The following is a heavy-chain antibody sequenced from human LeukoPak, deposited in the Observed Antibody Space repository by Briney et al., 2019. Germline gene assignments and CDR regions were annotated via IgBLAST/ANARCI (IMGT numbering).Heavy chain of an antibody. J-gene: IGHJ3*02. Sequence: PGGSLRLSCAASGFTFSSYWMSWVRQAPGKGLEWVANIKQDGSEKYYVDSVKGRFTISRDNAKNSLYLQMNSLRAEDTAVYYCARRLYYCDSSGYYYHDAFDIWGQGTMVTVSS. CDR3: ARRLYYCDSSGYYYHDAFDI. CDR1: GFTFSSYW. CDR2: IKQDGSEK. D-gene: IGHD3-22*01. V-gene: IGHV3-7*01.